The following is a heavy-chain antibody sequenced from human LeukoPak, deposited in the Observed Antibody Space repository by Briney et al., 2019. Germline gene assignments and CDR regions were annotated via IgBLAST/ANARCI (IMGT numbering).Heavy chain of an antibody. Sequence: SETLSLTCTVSGGSINNYYWSWIRQPPGKGLEWIGYISYTGNTNYNPSLKSRVTISVDTSKNQFSLRLTSVTAADTAVYYCARGESSSGWYYYFDLWGRGTLVTVSS. CDR1: GGSINNYY. D-gene: IGHD6-19*01. CDR3: ARGESSSGWYYYFDL. V-gene: IGHV4-59*08. J-gene: IGHJ2*01. CDR2: ISYTGNT.